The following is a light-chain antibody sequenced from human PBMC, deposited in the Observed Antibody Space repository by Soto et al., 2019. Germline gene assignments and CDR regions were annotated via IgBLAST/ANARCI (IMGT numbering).Light chain of an antibody. CDR3: SSYTSSSLYV. CDR2: DVS. J-gene: IGLJ1*01. CDR1: SSDVGGYNY. Sequence: QSALTQPASVSGSPGQSITISCTGTSSDVGGYNYVSWYPQHPGTAPKLMIYDVSNRPSGVSNRFSGSKSGHTASLTISWLQAEDEADYYCSSYTSSSLYVFGTGTKLTVL. V-gene: IGLV2-14*01.